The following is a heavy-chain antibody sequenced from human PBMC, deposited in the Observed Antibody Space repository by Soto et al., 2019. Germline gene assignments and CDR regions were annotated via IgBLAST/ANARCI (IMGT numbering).Heavy chain of an antibody. V-gene: IGHV3-74*01. J-gene: IGHJ4*02. D-gene: IGHD2-21*02. Sequence: HPGGSLRLSCAASGFTFSSYWMHWVRQVPGKGLVWVSRIHGDGSRTNYADSVKGRFTISRDNAKNTVYLQMNSLRAEDTAVYYCARDPGGNSFHWGQGTPVTVSS. CDR3: ARDPGGNSFH. CDR1: GFTFSSYW. CDR2: IHGDGSRT.